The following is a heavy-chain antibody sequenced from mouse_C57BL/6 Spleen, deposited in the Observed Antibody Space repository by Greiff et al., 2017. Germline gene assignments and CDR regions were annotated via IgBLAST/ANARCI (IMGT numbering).Heavy chain of an antibody. Sequence: QVQLQQPGAELVMPGASVKLSCKASGYTFTSYWMHWVKQRPGQGLEWIGEIDPSDSYTNYNQKFKGKSTLTVDKSSSTAYMQLSSLTSEDSAVYYCARRHYGSSLFAYWGQGTLVTVSA. J-gene: IGHJ3*01. CDR3: ARRHYGSSLFAY. CDR1: GYTFTSYW. V-gene: IGHV1-69*01. CDR2: IDPSDSYT. D-gene: IGHD1-1*01.